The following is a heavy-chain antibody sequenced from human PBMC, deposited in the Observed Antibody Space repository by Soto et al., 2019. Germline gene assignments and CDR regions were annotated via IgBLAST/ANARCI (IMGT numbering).Heavy chain of an antibody. V-gene: IGHV4-59*01. Sequence: SETLSLTCTVSGGSISSYYWSWIRQSPGKGLEWMGYIYYSGSTNYNPSLKSRVTISVDTSKNQFSLKLSSVTAADTAVYHWARAYYDFWSGYWRWFDPWGQGTLVTVSS. J-gene: IGHJ5*02. CDR3: ARAYYDFWSGYWRWFDP. CDR1: GGSISSYY. CDR2: IYYSGST. D-gene: IGHD3-3*01.